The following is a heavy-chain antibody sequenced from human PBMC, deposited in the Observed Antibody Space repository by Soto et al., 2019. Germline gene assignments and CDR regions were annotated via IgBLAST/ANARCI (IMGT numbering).Heavy chain of an antibody. CDR1: GYTFITYD. J-gene: IGHJ4*02. CDR2: MNPSDGNA. V-gene: IGHV1-8*01. D-gene: IGHD6-25*01. CDR3: ARRKERSGPHYFDS. Sequence: ASVKVSCKASGYTFITYDIHWVRQATGQGLEWMGWMNPSDGNAGYAQKFQGRVTMTRNTSISTAYMDLSSLRSEDTAVYFCARRKERSGPHYFDSWGQGTLVTVSS.